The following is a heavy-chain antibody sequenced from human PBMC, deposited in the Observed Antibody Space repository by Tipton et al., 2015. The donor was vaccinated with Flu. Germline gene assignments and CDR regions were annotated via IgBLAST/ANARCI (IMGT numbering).Heavy chain of an antibody. Sequence: TLSLTCTVSGDSINRDYFWGWIRQPPGKGLEWIAAIHRFGSNEYKPSLKSRVTISVDTSKNQFSLEMRSVTVADMAVYYCARRDFSNYVSDPKNWFDRWGQGTLVTVSS. CDR2: IHRFGSN. CDR1: GDSINRDYF. V-gene: IGHV4-38-2*02. J-gene: IGHJ5*02. CDR3: ARRDFSNYVSDPKNWFDR. D-gene: IGHD4-11*01.